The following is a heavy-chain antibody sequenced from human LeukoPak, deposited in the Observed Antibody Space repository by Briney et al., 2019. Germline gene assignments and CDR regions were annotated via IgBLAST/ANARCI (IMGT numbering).Heavy chain of an antibody. CDR1: GGSFSGYY. CDR2: INHSGST. CDR3: ARARIAARRYFDY. J-gene: IGHJ4*02. D-gene: IGHD6-6*01. Sequence: SETLSLTCAVYGGSFSGYYWSWIRQPPGKGLEWIGEINHSGSTNYNPSLKSRVTISVDTSKNQLSLKLSSVTAADTAVYYCARARIAARRYFDYWGQGTLVTVSS. V-gene: IGHV4-34*01.